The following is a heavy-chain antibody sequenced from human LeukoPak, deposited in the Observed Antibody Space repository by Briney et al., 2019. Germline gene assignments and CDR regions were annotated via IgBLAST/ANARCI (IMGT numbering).Heavy chain of an antibody. J-gene: IGHJ5*02. CDR2: IYYSGST. V-gene: IGHV4-59*01. CDR1: GRSISSYY. CDR3: ARAGYSSGYL. D-gene: IGHD6-19*01. Sequence: SETLSLTCTVSGRSISSYYWSWIRQPPGKGLEWIGYIYYSGSTNYNPSLKSRVTISVDTSKNQFSLKLSSVTAADTAVYYCARAGYSSGYLWGQGTLVTVSS.